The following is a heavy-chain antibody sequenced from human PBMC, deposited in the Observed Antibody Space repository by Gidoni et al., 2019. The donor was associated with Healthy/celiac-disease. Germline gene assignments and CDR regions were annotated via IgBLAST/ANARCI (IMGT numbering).Heavy chain of an antibody. V-gene: IGHV1-69*01. CDR2: IIPIFGTA. CDR1: GGTFSSYA. Sequence: QVQLVQSGAEVKKPGSSVKVPCKASGGTFSSYAISWVRQAPGQGLEWMGGIIPIFGTANYAQKFQGRVTITADESTSTAYMELSSLRSEDTAVYYCARDPHCSGGSCYSGYGMDVWGQGTTVTVSS. D-gene: IGHD2-15*01. CDR3: ARDPHCSGGSCYSGYGMDV. J-gene: IGHJ6*02.